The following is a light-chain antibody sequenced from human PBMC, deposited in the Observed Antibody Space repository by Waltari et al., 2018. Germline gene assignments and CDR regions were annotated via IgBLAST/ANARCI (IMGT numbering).Light chain of an antibody. J-gene: IGKJ4*01. CDR3: AAWDDSLNGPI. V-gene: IGKV2-28*01. CDR2: LGS. CDR1: PSLLHSNGYNY. Sequence: DIVMTQSPLSLPVTPGEPASISCRSSPSLLHSNGYNYLDWYLQKPGQSPQLLIYLGSNRASGVPDRFSGSKSGSSASLAISGLQSEDEAEYYCAAWDDSLNGPIFGGGTKV.